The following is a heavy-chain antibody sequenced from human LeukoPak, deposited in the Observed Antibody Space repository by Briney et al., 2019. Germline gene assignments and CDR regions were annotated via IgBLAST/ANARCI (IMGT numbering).Heavy chain of an antibody. D-gene: IGHD6-13*01. CDR1: GFTFSSYA. CDR3: ARDGAAAYAEYFQH. J-gene: IGHJ1*01. Sequence: PGGSLRLSCAASGFTFSSYAMHWVRQAPGKGLEWVAVISSDGSNKYYADSVKGRFTISRDNSKNTLYLQMNSLRAEDTAVYYCARDGAAAYAEYFQHWGQGTLVTVSS. CDR2: ISSDGSNK. V-gene: IGHV3-30-3*01.